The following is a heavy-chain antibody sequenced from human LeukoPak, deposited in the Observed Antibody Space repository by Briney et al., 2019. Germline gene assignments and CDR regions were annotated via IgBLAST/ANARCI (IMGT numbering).Heavy chain of an antibody. Sequence: SETLSLTCAVYGGSFSGYYWSWIRQPPGKGLEWIGEINHSGSTNYNPSLKSRVTISVDTSKNQFSLKLSSVTAADTAVYYCARGVHRIAAAGTGSRAQYYYYGMDVWGQGTTVTVSS. CDR1: GGSFSGYY. CDR2: INHSGST. D-gene: IGHD6-13*01. V-gene: IGHV4-34*01. CDR3: ARGVHRIAAAGTGSRAQYYYYGMDV. J-gene: IGHJ6*02.